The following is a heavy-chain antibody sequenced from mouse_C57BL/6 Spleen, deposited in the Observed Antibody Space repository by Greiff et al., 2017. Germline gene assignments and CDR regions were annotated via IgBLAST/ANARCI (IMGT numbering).Heavy chain of an antibody. D-gene: IGHD1-1*01. Sequence: EVQLVESGGGLVKPGGSLKLSCAASGFTFSSYAMSWVRQTPEKRLEWVATISDGGSYTYYPDNVKGRFTISRDNAKNNLYLQMSHLKSEDTAMYYCARDTTVVARGYFDVWGTGTTVTVSS. CDR2: ISDGGSYT. CDR3: ARDTTVVARGYFDV. J-gene: IGHJ1*03. CDR1: GFTFSSYA. V-gene: IGHV5-4*01.